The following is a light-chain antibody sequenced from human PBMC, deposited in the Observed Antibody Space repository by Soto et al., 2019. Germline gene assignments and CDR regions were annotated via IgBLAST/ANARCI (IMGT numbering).Light chain of an antibody. V-gene: IGKV3-20*01. CDR3: QKYGSSSIT. J-gene: IGKJ5*01. CDR1: QSVSSSY. Sequence: VLTQSPGTLSLSPGESATLSCRGSQSVSSSYLAGYQQKTGQAPRLLIYGESSRATGIPDRFSGSGSGTDLTLTISRLEPEDFAVYYCQKYGSSSITCGQGTRLEIK. CDR2: GES.